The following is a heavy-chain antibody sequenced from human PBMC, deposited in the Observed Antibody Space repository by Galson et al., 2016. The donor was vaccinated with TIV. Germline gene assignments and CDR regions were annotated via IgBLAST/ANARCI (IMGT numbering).Heavy chain of an antibody. D-gene: IGHD1-26*01. CDR3: PRAEGWGLDH. CDR1: GFSLSTRGMC. CDR2: IDYDDDK. Sequence: PALVKPTQTLTLTCTFSGFSLSTRGMCVSWIRQPPGKALEWLARIDYDDDKYYSTSLKSRLTISKDTSKNQVVLTMTNMDPVDTATYYCPRAEGWGLDHWGQGTLVTVSS. J-gene: IGHJ4*02. V-gene: IGHV2-70*11.